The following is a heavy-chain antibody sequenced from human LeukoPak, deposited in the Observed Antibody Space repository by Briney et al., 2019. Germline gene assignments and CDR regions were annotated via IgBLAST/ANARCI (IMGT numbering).Heavy chain of an antibody. J-gene: IGHJ3*02. V-gene: IGHV4-39*07. CDR3: ARTLEVDTADDAFDI. CDR1: GGSISSSSYY. CDR2: IYYSGST. Sequence: PSETLSLTCTVYGGSISSSSYYWGWIRQPPGKGLEWIGSIYYSGSTYYNPSLKSRVTISVDTSKNQFSLKLSSVTAADTAVYYCARTLEVDTADDAFDIWGQGTMVTVSS. D-gene: IGHD5-18*01.